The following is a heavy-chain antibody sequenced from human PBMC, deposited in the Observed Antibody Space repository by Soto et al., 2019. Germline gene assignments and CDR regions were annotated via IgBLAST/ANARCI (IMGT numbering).Heavy chain of an antibody. Sequence: GESLKISCKGSGYSFADYWIARVRQMPGKGLECMGIISPDDSDIRYSPSFRGQVTISADNSISTAYLQWSSLRASDTAIYYCARQLGQYSSSWYAFDIWGQGTMVTVSS. CDR2: ISPDDSDI. CDR3: ARQLGQYSSSWYAFDI. J-gene: IGHJ3*02. V-gene: IGHV5-51*01. CDR1: GYSFADYW. D-gene: IGHD6-13*01.